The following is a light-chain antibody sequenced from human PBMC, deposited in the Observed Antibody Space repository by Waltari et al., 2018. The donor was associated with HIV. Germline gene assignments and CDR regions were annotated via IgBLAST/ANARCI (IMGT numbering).Light chain of an antibody. J-gene: IGLJ3*02. CDR3: SSYASRSTLV. CDR1: SGDVGGYNY. Sequence: QSALTQPASVSGSPGQSITISCTGTSGDVGGYNYVSWYQQHPGKAPKVMIYDVTKRPLGVSNRFSGSKSGHTASLTISGLQAEDEADYYCSSYASRSTLVFGGGTKLTVL. CDR2: DVT. V-gene: IGLV2-14*01.